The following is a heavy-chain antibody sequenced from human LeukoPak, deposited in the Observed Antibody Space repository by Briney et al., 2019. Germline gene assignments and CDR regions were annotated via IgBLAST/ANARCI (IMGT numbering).Heavy chain of an antibody. CDR2: ISGSGGST. CDR1: GFTFSSYG. J-gene: IGHJ4*02. Sequence: GGSLRLSCAASGFTFSSYGMSWVRQAPGKGLKWVSAISGSGGSTYYADSVKGRFTISRDNSKNTLYLQMNSLRAEDTAVYYCARGVSILTGYYGYFDYWGQGTLVTVSS. V-gene: IGHV3-23*01. CDR3: ARGVSILTGYYGYFDY. D-gene: IGHD3-9*01.